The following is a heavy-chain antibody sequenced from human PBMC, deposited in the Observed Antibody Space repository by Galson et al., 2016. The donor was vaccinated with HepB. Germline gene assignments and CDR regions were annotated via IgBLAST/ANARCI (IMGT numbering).Heavy chain of an antibody. J-gene: IGHJ4*02. Sequence: SLRLSCAASGFSFSSFAMSWVRQAPGQGLEWVSAISGNGVTTYYADSVRGRFTISRANSRDPVYLQMNVLSAGDTAVYYCGKSFFSGGSIVRFSDYWGQGALVTVSP. CDR2: ISGNGVTT. V-gene: IGHV3-23*01. CDR1: GFSFSSFA. CDR3: GKSFFSGGSIVRFSDY. D-gene: IGHD3-16*02.